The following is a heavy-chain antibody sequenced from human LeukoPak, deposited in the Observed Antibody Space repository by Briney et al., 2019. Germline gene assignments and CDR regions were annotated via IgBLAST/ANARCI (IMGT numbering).Heavy chain of an antibody. Sequence: GGSLRLSCAASGFTFSSYAMSWVRQAPGKGLEWVAFIRYDGSNKYYADSVKGRFTISRDNSKNTLYLQMNSLRAEDTAVYYCAKVAVAGTGYWGQGTLVTVSS. D-gene: IGHD6-19*01. J-gene: IGHJ4*02. V-gene: IGHV3-30*02. CDR1: GFTFSSYA. CDR3: AKVAVAGTGY. CDR2: IRYDGSNK.